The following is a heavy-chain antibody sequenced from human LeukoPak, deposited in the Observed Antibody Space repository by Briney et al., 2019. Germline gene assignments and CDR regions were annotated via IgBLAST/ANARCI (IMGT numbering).Heavy chain of an antibody. V-gene: IGHV4-61*02. CDR2: IYTSGST. D-gene: IGHD2-2*02. J-gene: IGHJ4*02. Sequence: SETLSLTCTVSGGSISSGSYYWSWIRQPAGKGLEWIGRIYTSGSTNYNPSLKSRVTMSVDTSKNQFSLKLSSVTAADTAVYYCARSSHTGGLPFNYWGQGTLVTVSS. CDR3: ARSSHTGGLPFNY. CDR1: GGSISSGSYY.